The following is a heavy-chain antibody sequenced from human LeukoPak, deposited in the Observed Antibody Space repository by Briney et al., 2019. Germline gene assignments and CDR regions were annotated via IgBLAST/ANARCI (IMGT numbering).Heavy chain of an antibody. V-gene: IGHV4-38-2*01. CDR2: IYHSGST. CDR3: ARQGVVIHPPL. CDR1: GYSISSGYY. J-gene: IGHJ3*01. Sequence: SETLSLTCAVSGYSISSGYYWGWIRQPPGKGLEWIGSIYHSGSTYYNPSLKSRVTISVDTSKNQFSLKLSSVTAADPAVYYCARQGVVIHPPLWGQGTMVTVSS. D-gene: IGHD3-3*01.